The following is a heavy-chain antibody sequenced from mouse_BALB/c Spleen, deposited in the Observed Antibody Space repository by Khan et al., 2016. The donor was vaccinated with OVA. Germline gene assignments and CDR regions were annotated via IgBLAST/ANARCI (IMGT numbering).Heavy chain of an antibody. J-gene: IGHJ3*01. CDR3: TRRNWVVAWFVY. CDR2: IYPGNTDT. Sequence: EVKLQESGTVLARPGASVKMSCKASGYTFTSYWMHWVKQRPGQGLEWIGDIYPGNTDTNYNQKFKGKATLTAATSTSTAYMELSSLTNEDSAVDYCTRRNWVVAWFVYWCQGTLVTVSA. CDR1: GYTFTSYW. D-gene: IGHD4-1*01. V-gene: IGHV1-5*01.